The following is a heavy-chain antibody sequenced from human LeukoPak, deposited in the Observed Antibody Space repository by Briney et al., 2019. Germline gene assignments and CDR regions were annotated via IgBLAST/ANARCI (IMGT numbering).Heavy chain of an antibody. V-gene: IGHV1-8*03. CDR2: MNPNSGNT. CDR3: ARAPRITMVRGVIYWFDP. CDR1: GYAFTSYD. D-gene: IGHD3-10*01. Sequence: ASVKVSCKASGYAFTSYDINWVRQATGQGLEWMGWMNPNSGNTGYAQKFQSRVTITRNTSISTAYMELSSLRSEDTAVYYCARAPRITMVRGVIYWFDPWGQGTLVTVSS. J-gene: IGHJ5*02.